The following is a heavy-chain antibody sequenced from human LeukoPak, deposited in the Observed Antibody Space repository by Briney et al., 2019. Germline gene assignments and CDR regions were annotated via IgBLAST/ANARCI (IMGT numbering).Heavy chain of an antibody. J-gene: IGHJ4*02. CDR1: GASVKTCY. CDR3: ARVREGNHLHQFYLDS. Sequence: SETLALTGNVSGASVKTCYWTWIRQPQGKGLEYVGYIYSRGSTNYNPSVKRRVTLSVDTSKNQFSLRLSSPTAADTAVYYCARVREGNHLHQFYLDSWGQGTLVTVSS. D-gene: IGHD1-14*01. CDR2: IYSRGST. V-gene: IGHV4-59*02.